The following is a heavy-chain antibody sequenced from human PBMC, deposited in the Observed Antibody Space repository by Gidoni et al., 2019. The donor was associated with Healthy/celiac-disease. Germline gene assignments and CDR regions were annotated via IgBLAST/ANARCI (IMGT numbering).Heavy chain of an antibody. J-gene: IGHJ3*02. CDR3: AKHLPYGDYAFGAFDI. CDR1: GFPFDGYA. Sequence: EVQLVESGGGLVQPGRSLRLSCAASGFPFDGYAMHWVRQAPGKGLEWISGISWNSGSIGYADSVKGRFTISRDNAKNYLYLQMNSLRAEDTALYYCAKHLPYGDYAFGAFDIWGQGTMVTVSS. D-gene: IGHD4-17*01. V-gene: IGHV3-9*01. CDR2: ISWNSGSI.